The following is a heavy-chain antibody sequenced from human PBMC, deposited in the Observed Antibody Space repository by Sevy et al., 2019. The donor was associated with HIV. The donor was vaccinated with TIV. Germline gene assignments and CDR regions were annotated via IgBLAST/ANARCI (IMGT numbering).Heavy chain of an antibody. Sequence: GGSLRLSCAASGFTFSSYGMHWVRQAPGKGLEWVAFIRYDGSNKYYADSVKGRFTISRDNSKNTLYLQMNSLGAEDTAVYYCAKDPNYYDSSGHDYWGQGTLVTVSS. D-gene: IGHD3-22*01. V-gene: IGHV3-30*02. CDR1: GFTFSSYG. J-gene: IGHJ4*02. CDR2: IRYDGSNK. CDR3: AKDPNYYDSSGHDY.